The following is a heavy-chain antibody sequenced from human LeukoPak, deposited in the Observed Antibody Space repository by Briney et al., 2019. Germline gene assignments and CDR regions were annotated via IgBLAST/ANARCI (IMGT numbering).Heavy chain of an antibody. V-gene: IGHV4-34*01. CDR3: ARDWDTAMVRYDY. D-gene: IGHD5-18*01. J-gene: IGHJ4*02. CDR1: GGSISSYY. CDR2: INHSGST. Sequence: SETLSLTCTVSGGSISSYYWSWIRQPPGKGLEWIGEINHSGSTNYNPSLKSRVTISVDTSKNQFSLKLSSVTAADTAVYYCARDWDTAMVRYDYWGQGTLVTVSS.